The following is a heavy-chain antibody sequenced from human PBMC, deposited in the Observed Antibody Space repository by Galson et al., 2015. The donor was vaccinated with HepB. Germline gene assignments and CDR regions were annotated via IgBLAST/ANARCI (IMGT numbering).Heavy chain of an antibody. D-gene: IGHD6-19*01. CDR1: GFTVSSNY. J-gene: IGHJ4*02. CDR3: ARDSKAVAGKDY. CDR2: IYSGGST. V-gene: IGHV3-66*01. Sequence: SLRLSCAASGFTVSSNYMSWVRQAPGKGLEWVSVIYSGGSTYYADSAKGRFIISRDNSKNTLYLQMNSLRAEDTAVYYCARDSKAVAGKDYWGQGTLVTVSS.